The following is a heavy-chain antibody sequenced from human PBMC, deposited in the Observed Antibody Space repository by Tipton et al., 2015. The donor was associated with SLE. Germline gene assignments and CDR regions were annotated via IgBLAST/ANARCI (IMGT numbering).Heavy chain of an antibody. D-gene: IGHD6-13*01. J-gene: IGHJ4*02. Sequence: LRLSCAVYGGSFSSGGYYWSWIRQHPGKGLEWIGYIYYSGSTYYNPSLKSRVTISVDTSKNQFSLKLSSVTAADTAVYYCARSLPTQLVVDYWGQGTLVTVSS. V-gene: IGHV4-31*02. CDR3: ARSLPTQLVVDY. CDR2: IYYSGST. CDR1: GGSFSSGGYY.